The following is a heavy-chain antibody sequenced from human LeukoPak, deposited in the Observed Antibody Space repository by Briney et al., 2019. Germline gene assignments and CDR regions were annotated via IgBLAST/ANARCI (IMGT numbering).Heavy chain of an antibody. CDR1: GFTFSSYA. V-gene: IGHV3-23*01. CDR2: SSGSSCST. CDR3: TRVPWLKGPFDY. D-gene: IGHD5-12*01. Sequence: GGSLRLSCAASGFTFSSYAISWVRQAPGKWLEWVPASSGSSCSTYYPDSVKSRITISRDNSKTTLYLQMNSLRAEYTAVYYCTRVPWLKGPFDYWGQGTLVTVSS. J-gene: IGHJ4*02.